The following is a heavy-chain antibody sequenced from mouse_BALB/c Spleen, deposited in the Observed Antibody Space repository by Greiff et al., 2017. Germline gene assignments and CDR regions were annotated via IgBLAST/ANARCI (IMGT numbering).Heavy chain of an antibody. CDR2: IYPGDGDT. CDR3: ATATLRSYFDY. Sequence: QVQLKESGAELARPGASVKLSCKASGYTFTSYWMQWVKQRPGQGLEWIGAIYPGDGDTRYTQKFKGKATLTADKSSSTAYMQLSSLASEDSAVYYCATATLRSYFDYWGQGTTLTVSS. D-gene: IGHD1-2*01. V-gene: IGHV1-87*01. J-gene: IGHJ2*01. CDR1: GYTFTSYW.